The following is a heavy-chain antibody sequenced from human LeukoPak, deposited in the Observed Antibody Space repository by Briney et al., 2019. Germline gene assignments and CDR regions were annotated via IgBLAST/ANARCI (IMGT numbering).Heavy chain of an antibody. Sequence: GGSLRLSCAASGFIFRHYAMSWVRQAPGKGLEWVSAISKSGDDTYYADPVKGRLVISRDNFNNMLYLQMNSLRAEDTAVYYCVKDELAVAIFDYWGQGTLVTVSS. V-gene: IGHV3-23*01. D-gene: IGHD6-19*01. CDR2: ISKSGDDT. CDR1: GFIFRHYA. CDR3: VKDELAVAIFDY. J-gene: IGHJ4*02.